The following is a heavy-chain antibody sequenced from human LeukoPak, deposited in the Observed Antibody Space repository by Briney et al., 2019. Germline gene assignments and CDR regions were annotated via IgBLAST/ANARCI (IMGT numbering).Heavy chain of an antibody. CDR1: GFTFSSYW. V-gene: IGHV3-7*01. CDR2: IKQDGSEK. J-gene: IGHJ6*02. CDR3: ARDWYCSSTSCYRYYGMDV. Sequence: GGSLRLSCAASGFTFSSYWMSWVRQAPGKGLEWVANIKQDGSEKYYVDSVKGRFTISRDNAKNSLYLQMNGLRAEDTAVYYCARDWYCSSTSCYRYYGMDVWGQGTTVTVSS. D-gene: IGHD2-2*01.